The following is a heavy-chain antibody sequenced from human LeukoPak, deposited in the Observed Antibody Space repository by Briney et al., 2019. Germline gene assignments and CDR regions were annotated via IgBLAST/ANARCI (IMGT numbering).Heavy chain of an antibody. CDR2: IYSGGST. J-gene: IGHJ4*02. CDR1: GFTVSSNY. D-gene: IGHD1-7*01. V-gene: IGHV3-53*01. CDR3: ARAESSANWNYGY. Sequence: PGGSLRLSCAASGFTVSSNYMSWVRQAPGKGLEWVSVIYSGGSTYYADSVKGRFTISRDNSKNTLYLQMNSLRAEDTAVYYCARAESSANWNYGYWGQGTLVTVSS.